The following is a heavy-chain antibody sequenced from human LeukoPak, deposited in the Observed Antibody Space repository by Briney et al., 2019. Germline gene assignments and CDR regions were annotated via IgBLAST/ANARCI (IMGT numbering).Heavy chain of an antibody. V-gene: IGHV3-48*03. J-gene: IGHJ5*02. CDR1: GFTFSSYE. D-gene: IGHD2-2*01. CDR2: ISRSGSTI. Sequence: GGSLRLACAASGFTFSSYEMNWVRQAPGKGLEWVSYISRSGSTIYYADSVKGRFTISRDNAKNSLYLQMNSLRAEDTAVYYCARETVVVVPAAMWDWFDPWGQGTLVTVSS. CDR3: ARETVVVVPAAMWDWFDP.